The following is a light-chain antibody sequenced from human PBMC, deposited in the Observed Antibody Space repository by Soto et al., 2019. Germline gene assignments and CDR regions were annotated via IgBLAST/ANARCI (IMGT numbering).Light chain of an antibody. V-gene: IGKV3-20*01. CDR1: QSVNSK. Sequence: EIVMTQSPATLSVSPWERVSLSCRASQSVNSKLAWYQQKPGQAPRLLIYGASNRATGIPDRFSGSGSGTDFTLTISRLEPEDFAVYYCQQYGSSPRTFGQGTKVDIK. J-gene: IGKJ1*01. CDR3: QQYGSSPRT. CDR2: GAS.